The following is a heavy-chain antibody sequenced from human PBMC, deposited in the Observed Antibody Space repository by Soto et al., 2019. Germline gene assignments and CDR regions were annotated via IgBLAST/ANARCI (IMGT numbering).Heavy chain of an antibody. CDR1: GGSISTYY. CDR3: AGGKQWLAPDF. CDR2: LYNSGTT. J-gene: IGHJ3*01. D-gene: IGHD6-19*01. V-gene: IGHV4-59*08. Sequence: QVQLQESGPGLLRPSETLSLTCTVSGGSISTYYWSWIRQPPGKGLEWIGSLYNSGTTSYTPSLWSRPTISEDTSKNQVSLTLTSVTAADTAVYYCAGGKQWLAPDFWGRGIKLTVFS.